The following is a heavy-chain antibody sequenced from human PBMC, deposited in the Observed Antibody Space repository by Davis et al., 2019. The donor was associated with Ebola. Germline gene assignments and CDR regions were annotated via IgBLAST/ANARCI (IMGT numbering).Heavy chain of an antibody. CDR3: ARGTTVIYYYYYGMDV. D-gene: IGHD4-17*01. V-gene: IGHV4-30-2*01. CDR1: GGSISSGGYS. CDR2: IYHSGST. Sequence: MPSETLSLTFAVSGGSISSGGYSWSWIRQPPGKGLEWIGYIYHSGSTYYNPSLKSRVTISVDTSKNQFSLKLSSVTAADTAVYYCARGTTVIYYYYYGMDVWGQGTTVTVSS. J-gene: IGHJ6*02.